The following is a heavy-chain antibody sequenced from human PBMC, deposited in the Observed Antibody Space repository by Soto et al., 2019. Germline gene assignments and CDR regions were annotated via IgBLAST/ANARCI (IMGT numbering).Heavy chain of an antibody. CDR1: GGSISSSSYY. D-gene: IGHD3-10*01. Sequence: SETLSLTCTVSGGSISSSSYYWGWIRQPPGKGLEWIGSIYYSGSTYYNPSLKSRVTISVDPSKNQFSLQLSSVTAADTAVYYCARRTYPRARVRGVIGSIAYWDPGTLVTVSS. CDR2: IYYSGST. CDR3: ARRTYPRARVRGVIGSIAY. J-gene: IGHJ4*02. V-gene: IGHV4-39*01.